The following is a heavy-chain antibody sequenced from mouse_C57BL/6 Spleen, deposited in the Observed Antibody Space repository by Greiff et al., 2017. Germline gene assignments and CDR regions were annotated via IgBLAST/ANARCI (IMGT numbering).Heavy chain of an antibody. D-gene: IGHD5-5*01. J-gene: IGHJ2*01. CDR3: AREGLPYYCDY. CDR1: GYAFSSYW. V-gene: IGHV1-80*01. Sequence: QVQLQQSGAELVKPGASVKISCKASGYAFSSYWMNWVKQRPGKGLEWIGQIYPGDGDTNYNGKFKGKATLTADKSSSTAYMQLSSLTSEDSAVYFCAREGLPYYCDYWGQGTTLTVSS. CDR2: IYPGDGDT.